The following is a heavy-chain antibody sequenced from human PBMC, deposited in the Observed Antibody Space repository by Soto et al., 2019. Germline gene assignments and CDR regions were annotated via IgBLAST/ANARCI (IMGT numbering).Heavy chain of an antibody. CDR1: GFTFSSYA. CDR3: AEAWGYNVDAFDI. J-gene: IGHJ3*02. V-gene: IGHV3-23*01. CDR2: ISGSGGST. Sequence: GGSLRLSCAASGFTFSSYAMSWVRQAPGKGLEWVSAISGSGGSTYYGDSVKGRFTISRDNSKNTLYLQMNSLRAEDTAVYYCAEAWGYNVDAFDIWGQGTMVTVSS. D-gene: IGHD1-1*01.